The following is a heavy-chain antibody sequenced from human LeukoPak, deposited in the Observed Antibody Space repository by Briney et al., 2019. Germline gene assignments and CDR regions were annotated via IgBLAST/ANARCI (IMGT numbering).Heavy chain of an antibody. D-gene: IGHD3-22*01. J-gene: IGHJ4*02. Sequence: SETLSLTCTVSGGSISGYYWSWIRQPAGKGLEWIGRIYATGSTNYNPSLKSRVTMSVDTSKNQFSLRLNSVTAADTAVYYCARDRSYDSSGYYNFDCWGQGTLVTVSS. CDR2: IYATGST. V-gene: IGHV4-4*07. CDR1: GGSISGYY. CDR3: ARDRSYDSSGYYNFDC.